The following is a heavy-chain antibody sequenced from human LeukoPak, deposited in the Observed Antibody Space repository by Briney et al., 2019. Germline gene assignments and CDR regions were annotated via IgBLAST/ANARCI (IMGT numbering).Heavy chain of an antibody. J-gene: IGHJ4*02. CDR2: INTDGSST. CDR1: GFTFSTYW. CDR3: ARAPSGYFDY. V-gene: IGHV3-74*01. Sequence: PGGSLRLSCAASGFTFSTYWMHWVRQGPGKGLVWVSRINTDGSSTSYADSVKGRFTISRDNAENTLYLQMNSLRAEDTAVYYCARAPSGYFDYWGQGTLVTVSS. D-gene: IGHD1-26*01.